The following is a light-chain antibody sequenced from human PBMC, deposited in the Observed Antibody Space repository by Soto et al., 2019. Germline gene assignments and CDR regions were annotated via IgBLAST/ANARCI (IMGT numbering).Light chain of an antibody. Sequence: DVQMTQSPSSLSASVGDTVTITCRASQGIAFYLAWFQQRPGKAPNLLISAASNLHSGIPSRFSGSGSGTDFTLTISSLQPEDVATYYCQKYDNAPVTFGHGTRVEVK. CDR1: QGIAFY. CDR2: AAS. J-gene: IGKJ3*01. V-gene: IGKV1-27*01. CDR3: QKYDNAPVT.